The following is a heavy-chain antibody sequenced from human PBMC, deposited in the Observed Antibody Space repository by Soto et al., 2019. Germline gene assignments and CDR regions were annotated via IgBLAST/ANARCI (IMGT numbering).Heavy chain of an antibody. D-gene: IGHD2-2*01. CDR3: ARVRADIVVVPAAMRWFDP. Sequence: PGGSLRLSCAASGFTVSSNYISWVRQAPGKGLEWVSVIYSGGSTYYADSVKGRFTISRDNSKNTLYLQMNSLRAEDTAVYYCARVRADIVVVPAAMRWFDPWGQGTLVTVSS. CDR1: GFTVSSNY. J-gene: IGHJ5*02. V-gene: IGHV3-53*01. CDR2: IYSGGST.